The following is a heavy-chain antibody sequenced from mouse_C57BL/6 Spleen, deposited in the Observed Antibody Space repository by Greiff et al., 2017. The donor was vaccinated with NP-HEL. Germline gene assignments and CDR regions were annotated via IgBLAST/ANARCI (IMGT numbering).Heavy chain of an antibody. J-gene: IGHJ3*01. CDR3: ARSRVDVRGYGKGAY. Sequence: VQLQQPGAELVKPGASVKLSCKASGYTFTSYWMQWVKQRPGQGLEWIGEIDPSDSYTNYNQKFKGKATLTVDTSSSTAYMQLSSLTSEDSAVYDCARSRVDVRGYGKGAYWGQGTLVTVSA. D-gene: IGHD2-1*01. V-gene: IGHV1-50*01. CDR2: IDPSDSYT. CDR1: GYTFTSYW.